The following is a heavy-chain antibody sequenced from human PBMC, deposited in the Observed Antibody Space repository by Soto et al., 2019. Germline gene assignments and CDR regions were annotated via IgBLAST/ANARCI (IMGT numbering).Heavy chain of an antibody. CDR2: IYDGGRT. D-gene: IGHD7-27*01. J-gene: IGHJ4*02. CDR1: GGSISTVDYW. V-gene: IGHV4-30-4*01. Sequence: SETLFLTCTVSGGSISTVDYWWSWIRQSPDMGLEWIGHIYDGGRTYNNPSLESRVTMSVDTSKSQLSLTLSSVSAADTAVYYCARGPSGDKVDSWGQGTLVTVSS. CDR3: ARGPSGDKVDS.